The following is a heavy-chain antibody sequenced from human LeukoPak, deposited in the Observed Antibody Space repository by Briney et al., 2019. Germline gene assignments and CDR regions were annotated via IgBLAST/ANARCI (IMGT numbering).Heavy chain of an antibody. CDR1: GSSFTSSA. D-gene: IGHD3-3*01. CDR2: IVVGSGNT. V-gene: IGHV1-58*02. CDR3: AADDLFRGV. J-gene: IGHJ6*02. Sequence: AAVKVSFKCSGSSFTSSAIQWVRQPRGQRLEWIGWIVVGSGNTNYAQKFQERVTITRDMSTSTAYMELSSLRSEDTAVYYCAADDLFRGVWGQGTTVTVSS.